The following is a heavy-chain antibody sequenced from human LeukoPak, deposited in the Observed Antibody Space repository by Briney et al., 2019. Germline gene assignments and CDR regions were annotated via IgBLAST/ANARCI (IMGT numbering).Heavy chain of an antibody. CDR1: GGSINSGTYY. V-gene: IGHV4-61*02. Sequence: SETLSLTCTVSGGSINSGTYYWTWIRQPAGNGLEWIGRIYSSGYTNYKPSLKSRLTISVDASKNQFSLKLGSVTAADTAMYYCARASYSYDISGWVPFDYWGQGTLVTVSS. J-gene: IGHJ4*02. D-gene: IGHD3-22*01. CDR3: ARASYSYDISGWVPFDY. CDR2: IYSSGYT.